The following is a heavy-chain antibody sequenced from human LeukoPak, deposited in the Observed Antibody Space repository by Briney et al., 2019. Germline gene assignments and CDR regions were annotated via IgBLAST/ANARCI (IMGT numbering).Heavy chain of an antibody. V-gene: IGHV4-34*01. J-gene: IGHJ4*02. CDR2: INHSGST. CDR3: AAQYYDYVWGSYRFQYY. Sequence: SETLSLTCTVSGGSISGYYWSWIRQPPGKGPEWIGEINHSGSTNYNPSLKSRVTISVDTSKNQFSLKLSSVTAADTAAYYCAAQYYDYVWGSYRFQYYWGQGTLVTVSS. CDR1: GGSISGYY. D-gene: IGHD3-16*02.